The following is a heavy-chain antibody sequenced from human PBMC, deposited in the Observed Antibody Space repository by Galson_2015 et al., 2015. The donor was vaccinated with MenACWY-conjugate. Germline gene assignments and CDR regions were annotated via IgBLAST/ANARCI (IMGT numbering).Heavy chain of an antibody. J-gene: IGHJ4*02. CDR3: ARTRVSGSYAGFDY. CDR1: GFSPRTSGMC. Sequence: PALVKPTQPLTPPCTFSGFSPRTSGMCVSWIRQPPGKALEWLARIDWDDDKYYSTSLKTRLTISKDTSKNQVVLTMTNMDPVDTATYYCARTRVSGSYAGFDYWGQGTLVTVSS. CDR2: IDWDDDK. D-gene: IGHD1-26*01. V-gene: IGHV2-70*11.